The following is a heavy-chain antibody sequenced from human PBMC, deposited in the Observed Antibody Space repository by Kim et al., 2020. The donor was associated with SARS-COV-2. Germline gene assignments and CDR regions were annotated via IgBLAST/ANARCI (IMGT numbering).Heavy chain of an antibody. Sequence: GGSLRLSCAASGFTFSGYWMNWVRQAPGKGLEWVANIKQDGSVKYYVDSVKGRFTISIDNAKNSLYLHMDSLRDEDTAVYYCARVRSSSSPGRSDYWGQGTLVTVSS. D-gene: IGHD6-6*01. CDR1: GFTFSGYW. J-gene: IGHJ4*02. CDR2: IKQDGSVK. CDR3: ARVRSSSSPGRSDY. V-gene: IGHV3-7*01.